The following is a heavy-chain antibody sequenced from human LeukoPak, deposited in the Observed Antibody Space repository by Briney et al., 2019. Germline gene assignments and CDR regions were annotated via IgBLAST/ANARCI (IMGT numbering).Heavy chain of an antibody. CDR3: ARDVRITMIVVVKSLSGWFDP. D-gene: IGHD3-22*01. Sequence: PSETLSLTCTVSGGSISSGGYYWSWIRQHPGKGLEWIGYIYYSGSTYYNPSLKSRVTISVDTSKNQFSLKLSSVTAADTAVYYCARDVRITMIVVVKSLSGWFDPWGQGTLVTVSS. CDR2: IYYSGST. CDR1: GGSISSGGYY. V-gene: IGHV4-31*03. J-gene: IGHJ5*02.